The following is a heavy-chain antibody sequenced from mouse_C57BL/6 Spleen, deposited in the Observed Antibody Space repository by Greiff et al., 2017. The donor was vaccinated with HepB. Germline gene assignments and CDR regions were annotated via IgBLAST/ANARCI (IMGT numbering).Heavy chain of an antibody. CDR3: ARGGLRREYFDY. J-gene: IGHJ2*01. D-gene: IGHD2-4*01. CDR1: GYTFTSYW. V-gene: IGHV1-69*01. Sequence: QVQLQQPGAELVMPGASVKLSCKASGYTFTSYWIHWVKQRPGQGLEWIGEIDPSDSYTNYNQKFKGKSTLTVDKSSSTAYMQLSSLTSEDSAVYYCARGGLRREYFDYWGQGTTLTVSS. CDR2: IDPSDSYT.